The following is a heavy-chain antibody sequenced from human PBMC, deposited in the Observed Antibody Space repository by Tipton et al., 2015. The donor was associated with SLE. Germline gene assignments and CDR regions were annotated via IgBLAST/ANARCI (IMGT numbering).Heavy chain of an antibody. J-gene: IGHJ4*02. Sequence: GSLRLSCAASGFTFSNAWMSWVRQAPGKGLEWVGRIESKTEGGTTDYAAPVKGRFTISRDDSKNTLYLQMNSLKTEDTAVYYCAKDLRFLEWALGYWGQGTLVTVSS. D-gene: IGHD3-3*01. CDR3: AKDLRFLEWALGY. CDR2: IESKTEGGTT. V-gene: IGHV3-15*04. CDR1: GFTFSNAW.